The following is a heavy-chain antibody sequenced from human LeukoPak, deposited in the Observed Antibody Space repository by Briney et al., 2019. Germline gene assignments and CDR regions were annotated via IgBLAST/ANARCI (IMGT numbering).Heavy chain of an antibody. J-gene: IGHJ4*02. CDR3: ARHYGAAGDFDY. D-gene: IGHD6-13*01. CDR1: AYTFTGYY. CDR2: IDPSDSYT. Sequence: ASVNVSCKASAYTFTGYYMPWVRQMHGKGLEWMGGIDPSDSYTNYSPSFAGHVTISADKSISTAYLQWSSLKASDIATYYCARHYGAAGDFDYGGQGTLVTVSS. V-gene: IGHV5-10-1*01.